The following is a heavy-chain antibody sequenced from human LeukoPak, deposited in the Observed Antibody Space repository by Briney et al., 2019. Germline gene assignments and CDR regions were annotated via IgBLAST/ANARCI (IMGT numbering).Heavy chain of an antibody. CDR3: AKNGRGYSSDYFDY. CDR2: ISGSGGST. Sequence: QPRRSLRLSCAASGFTFSSYAMSWVRQAPRKGLEWVSAISGSGGSTYYADSVKGWFTISRDNSKNTLYLQMNTLRAVDTAVYSCAKNGRGYSSDYFDYWGQGTLVTVS. V-gene: IGHV3-23*01. J-gene: IGHJ4*02. CDR1: GFTFSSYA. D-gene: IGHD5-18*01.